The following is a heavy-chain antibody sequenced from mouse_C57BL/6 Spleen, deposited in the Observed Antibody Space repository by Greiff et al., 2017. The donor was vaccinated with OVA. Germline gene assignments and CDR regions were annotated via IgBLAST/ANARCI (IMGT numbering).Heavy chain of an antibody. V-gene: IGHV10-1*01. CDR1: GFSFNTYA. J-gene: IGHJ3*01. CDR3: VRTGPVAY. D-gene: IGHD4-1*01. Sequence: EVKLMESGGGLVQPKGSLKLSCAASGFSFNTYAMNWVRQAPGKGLEWVARIRSKSNNYATYYADSVKDRFTISRDDSESMLYLQMNNLKTEDTAMYYCVRTGPVAYWGQGTLVTVSA. CDR2: IRSKSNNYAT.